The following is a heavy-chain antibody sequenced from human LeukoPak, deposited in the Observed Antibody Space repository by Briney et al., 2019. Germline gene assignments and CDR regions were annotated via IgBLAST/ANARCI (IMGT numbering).Heavy chain of an antibody. CDR1: GFTFSSYG. D-gene: IGHD3-9*01. J-gene: IGHJ6*02. CDR2: ISYDGSSK. CDR3: AKIGSWGVLRYFDWLSSLGYYYYGMDV. V-gene: IGHV3-30*18. Sequence: GGSLRLSCAASGFTFSSYGMHWVRQAPGKGLEGVAVISYDGSSKYYADSVKGRFTISRDNSKNTLYLQMNSLRAEDTAVYYCAKIGSWGVLRYFDWLSSLGYYYYGMDVWGQGTTVTVSS.